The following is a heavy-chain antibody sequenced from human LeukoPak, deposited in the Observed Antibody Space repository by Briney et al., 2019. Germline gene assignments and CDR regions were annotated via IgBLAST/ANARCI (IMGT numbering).Heavy chain of an antibody. CDR3: ARVYSSGWPNYYYYGMDV. D-gene: IGHD6-19*01. V-gene: IGHV4-34*01. CDR1: GGSFSGYY. J-gene: IGHJ6*02. Sequence: PSETLSLTCAVYGGSFSGYYWSWIRQPPGKGLEWIGEINHSGSTNYNPSLKSRVTISVDTSKNQFSPKLSSETAADTAVYYCARVYSSGWPNYYYYGMDVWGQGTTVTVSS. CDR2: INHSGST.